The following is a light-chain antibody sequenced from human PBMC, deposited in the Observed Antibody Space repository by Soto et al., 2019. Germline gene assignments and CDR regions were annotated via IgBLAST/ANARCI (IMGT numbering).Light chain of an antibody. CDR2: DAS. V-gene: IGKV1-5*01. CDR1: QSISTW. J-gene: IGKJ1*01. CDR3: QQYYTYSWT. Sequence: DIQMTQSPSTLSAALGERVTITFRASQSISTWLAWYQQKPGKAPKLLIYDASSLESGVPSRFSGSGSGTEFTLTISSLQPDDFATYYCQQYYTYSWTFGQGTKVDIK.